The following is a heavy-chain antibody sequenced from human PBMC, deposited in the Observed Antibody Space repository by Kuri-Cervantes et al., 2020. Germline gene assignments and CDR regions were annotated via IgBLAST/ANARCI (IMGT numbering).Heavy chain of an antibody. Sequence: GGSLRLSCEASGFTFSSYAMHWVRQAPGKGLEWVAVIWYDGSNKYYADPVKGRFTISRDNSKNTLYLQMNSLRAEDTALYYCAKDIGGQYSYARNYYYGKDVRGQGTTVTVSS. V-gene: IGHV3-30*02. J-gene: IGHJ6*02. CDR2: IWYDGSNK. D-gene: IGHD5-18*01. CDR3: AKDIGGQYSYARNYYYGKDV. CDR1: GFTFSSYA.